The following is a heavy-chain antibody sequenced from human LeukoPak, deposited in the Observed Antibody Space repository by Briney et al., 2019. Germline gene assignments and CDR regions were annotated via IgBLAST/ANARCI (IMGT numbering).Heavy chain of an antibody. CDR1: GFTFSSYS. CDR3: ARALGYCSSASCYYFDN. Sequence: PGGSLRLSCAASGFTFSSYSMNWVRQAPGKGLEWVSYISSRSSTIYYADSVKGRFTTSRDNAKNSLYLQMNSLRAEDTAVYYCARALGYCSSASCYYFDNWGQGTLVTVSS. V-gene: IGHV3-48*01. CDR2: ISSRSSTI. J-gene: IGHJ4*02. D-gene: IGHD2-2*01.